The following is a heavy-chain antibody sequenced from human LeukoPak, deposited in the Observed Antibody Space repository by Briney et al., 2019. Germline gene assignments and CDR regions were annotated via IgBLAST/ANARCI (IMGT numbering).Heavy chain of an antibody. CDR3: VVDTPQFGMDV. Sequence: SETLSLTCTVSGGSLNSGGYYWTWIRQLPGQGLEWVGYISWSGSTYYSPSLKSRVIISMDTSKNHFSLRLTSVTAADTAVYYCVVDTPQFGMDVWGQGTTVTVSS. J-gene: IGHJ6*02. D-gene: IGHD5-18*01. CDR1: GGSLNSGGYY. V-gene: IGHV4-31*03. CDR2: ISWSGST.